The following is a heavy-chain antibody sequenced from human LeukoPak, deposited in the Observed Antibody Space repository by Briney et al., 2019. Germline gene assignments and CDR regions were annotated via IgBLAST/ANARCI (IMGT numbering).Heavy chain of an antibody. V-gene: IGHV1-8*01. Sequence: ASVKVSCKASGYTFTSYDINWVRQATGQGLEWMGWMNPNSGNTGYAQKFQGRVTMTRNTSTSTAYMELSSLRSEDTAVYYCARGGDGYNLWDVWGQGTTVTVSS. J-gene: IGHJ6*02. D-gene: IGHD5-24*01. CDR3: ARGGDGYNLWDV. CDR2: MNPNSGNT. CDR1: GYTFTSYD.